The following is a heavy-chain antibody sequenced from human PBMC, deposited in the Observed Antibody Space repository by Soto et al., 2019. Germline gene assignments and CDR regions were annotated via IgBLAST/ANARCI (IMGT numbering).Heavy chain of an antibody. V-gene: IGHV4-34*01. CDR2: INHSGST. CDR1: GGSFSGYY. CDR3: ARRGLEYYYYYYYMDV. Sequence: PSDTLSLTCAVYGGSFSGYYWSWIRQPPGKGLEWIGEINHSGSTNYNPSPKSRVTISVDTSKNQFSLKLSSVTAADAAVYYCARRGLEYYYYYYYMDVWGKGTTVNVSS. J-gene: IGHJ6*03. D-gene: IGHD2-2*01.